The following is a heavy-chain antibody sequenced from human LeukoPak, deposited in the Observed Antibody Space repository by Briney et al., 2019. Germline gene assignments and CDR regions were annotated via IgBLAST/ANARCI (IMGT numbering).Heavy chain of an antibody. CDR3: ARVWSRSLWDIDY. D-gene: IGHD1-26*01. J-gene: IGHJ4*02. CDR1: GFTFSSYA. Sequence: GGSLRLSCAASGFTFSSYAMHWVRQAPGKGLEWVAVISYDGSNKYYADSVKGRFTISRDNSKNTLYLQMNSLRAEDTAVYYCARVWSRSLWDIDYWGQGTLVTVSS. CDR2: ISYDGSNK. V-gene: IGHV3-30-3*01.